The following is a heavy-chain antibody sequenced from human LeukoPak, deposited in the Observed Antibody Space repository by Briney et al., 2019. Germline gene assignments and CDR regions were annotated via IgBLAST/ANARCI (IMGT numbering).Heavy chain of an antibody. CDR3: ARDYPVAWNAFDI. D-gene: IGHD4-23*01. Sequence: GGSLRLSCAASGFTFSDYTMNWVRQAPGKGLEWVSSISSGGTYKYYADSVKGRFTISRDNSKNTLYLQMNSLRAEDTAVYYCARDYPVAWNAFDIWGQGTMVTVSS. J-gene: IGHJ3*02. CDR2: ISSGGTYK. V-gene: IGHV3-21*01. CDR1: GFTFSDYT.